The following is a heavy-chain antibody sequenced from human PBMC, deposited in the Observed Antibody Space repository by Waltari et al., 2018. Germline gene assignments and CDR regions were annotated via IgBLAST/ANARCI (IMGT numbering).Heavy chain of an antibody. CDR3: ARHVYSYGYGSYYYYYYMDV. V-gene: IGHV4-39*01. J-gene: IGHJ6*03. Sequence: QLQLQESGPGLVKPSEALSLTCTVSGGSISSSSYYWGWIRQPPGKGLEWIGSIYYSGSTYYNPSLKSRVTISVDTSKNQFSLKLSSVTAADTAVYYCARHVYSYGYGSYYYYYYMDVWGKGTTVTVSS. D-gene: IGHD5-18*01. CDR2: IYYSGST. CDR1: GGSISSSSYY.